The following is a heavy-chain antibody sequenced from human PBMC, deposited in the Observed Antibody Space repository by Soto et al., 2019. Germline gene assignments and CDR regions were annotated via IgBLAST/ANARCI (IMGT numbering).Heavy chain of an antibody. CDR2: ISAYNGNT. CDR3: AAVPGDFDC. J-gene: IGHJ4*02. V-gene: IGHV1-18*01. CDR1: GYTFTSYG. D-gene: IGHD1-1*01. Sequence: ASVKVSCKASGYTFTSYGISWVRQAPGQGLEWMGWISAYNGNTKYAQRFQERVTFTRDMSTSTAYMELSSLRSEDKAMYYCAAVPGDFDCWGQGTLVTVSS.